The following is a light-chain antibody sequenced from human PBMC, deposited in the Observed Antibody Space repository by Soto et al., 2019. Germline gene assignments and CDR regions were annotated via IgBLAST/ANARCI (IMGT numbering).Light chain of an antibody. Sequence: DIQMTQSPSSLSASLGDRVTITCRASQGIGVYLAWFQQKPWKVPRLLIYAASTLQSGVPSRFSGSGSGTDFTLTISSLQPEDFATYYCQKYNSAPLTFDGGTKVEIK. V-gene: IGKV1-27*01. CDR2: AAS. CDR1: QGIGVY. J-gene: IGKJ4*01. CDR3: QKYNSAPLT.